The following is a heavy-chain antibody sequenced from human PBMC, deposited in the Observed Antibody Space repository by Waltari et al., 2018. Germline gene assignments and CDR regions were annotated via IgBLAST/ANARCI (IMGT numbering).Heavy chain of an antibody. Sequence: QVQLQESGPGLLKPSETLSLNCFVSGSPIITYDFSWGWIRQSPGKGLEWIGTIHHNGNTYYKPSLRSRATISVDTSKNQFYLKMNSVTATDTAVYYGARQDGLAAGGKGYFYMDVWGRGTTVIVSS. J-gene: IGHJ6*03. V-gene: IGHV4-38-2*01. CDR3: ARQDGLAAGGKGYFYMDV. D-gene: IGHD6-25*01. CDR1: GSPIITYDFS. CDR2: IHHNGNT.